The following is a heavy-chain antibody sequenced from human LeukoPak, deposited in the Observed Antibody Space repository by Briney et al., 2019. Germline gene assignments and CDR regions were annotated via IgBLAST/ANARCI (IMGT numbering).Heavy chain of an antibody. CDR2: INHSGST. V-gene: IGHV4-34*01. Sequence: SETLSLTCAVYGGSFSGYYWSWIRQPPGKGLEWIGEINHSGSTNYNPSLKSRVTISVDTSKNQFSLKLSSVTAADTAVYYCAREIVAGTYYFDYWGQGTLVTVSS. CDR3: AREIVAGTYYFDY. J-gene: IGHJ4*02. CDR1: GGSFSGYY. D-gene: IGHD6-19*01.